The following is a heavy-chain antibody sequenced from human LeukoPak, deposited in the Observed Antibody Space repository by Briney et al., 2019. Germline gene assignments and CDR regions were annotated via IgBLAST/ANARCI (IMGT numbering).Heavy chain of an antibody. CDR3: ASEAHRGGGFDQ. D-gene: IGHD3-16*01. CDR1: GGSFSGYY. J-gene: IGHJ4*02. V-gene: IGHV4-34*01. CDR2: INHSGST. Sequence: PSETLSLTCAVYGGSFSGYYWSWIRQPPGKGLEWIGEINHSGSTNYNPSLKSRVTISVDTSKNQFSLTLSSVTAADTALYYCASEAHRGGGFDQWGPGTLVTVSS.